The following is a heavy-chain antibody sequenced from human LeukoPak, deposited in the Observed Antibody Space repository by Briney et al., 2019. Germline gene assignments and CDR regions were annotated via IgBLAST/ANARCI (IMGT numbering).Heavy chain of an antibody. D-gene: IGHD6-19*01. J-gene: IGHJ3*02. CDR1: GFTFSSYA. CDR2: ISGSGGST. Sequence: GGSLRLSCAASGFTFSSYAMSWVRQAPGKGLEWVSAISGSGGSTYYADSVKGRFTISRDNSKNTLCLQMNSLRAEDTAVYYCARDPVAVAGTVGAFAIWGQGTMVTVSS. V-gene: IGHV3-23*01. CDR3: ARDPVAVAGTVGAFAI.